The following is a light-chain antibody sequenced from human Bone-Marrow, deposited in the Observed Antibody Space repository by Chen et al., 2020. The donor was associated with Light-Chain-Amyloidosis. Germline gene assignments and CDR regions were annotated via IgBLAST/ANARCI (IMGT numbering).Light chain of an antibody. CDR2: EDD. CDR1: SGSIATNY. CDR3: QSYQGSSQGV. J-gene: IGLJ3*02. Sequence: NFMLTQPPSVSESPGKTVIISCTRSSGSIATNYVQWYQQRPGSSPTTVIYEDDPRPSGVPDRFSGSSDRSSNSASLTIAGVKTEDEGDYYCQSYQGSSQGVFGGGTKLTVL. V-gene: IGLV6-57*01.